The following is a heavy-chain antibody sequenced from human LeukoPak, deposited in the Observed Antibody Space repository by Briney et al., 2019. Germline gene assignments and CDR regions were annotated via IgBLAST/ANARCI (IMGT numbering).Heavy chain of an antibody. J-gene: IGHJ4*02. CDR1: GYTFTSYA. Sequence: GASVKVSCKASGYTFTSYAMHWVRQAPGQRLEWMGWINAGNGNTKYSQKSQGRVTITRDTSASTAYMELSSLRSEDTAVYYCARPAKVGATTRIGYWGQGTLVTVSS. V-gene: IGHV1-3*01. CDR3: ARPAKVGATTRIGY. CDR2: INAGNGNT. D-gene: IGHD1-26*01.